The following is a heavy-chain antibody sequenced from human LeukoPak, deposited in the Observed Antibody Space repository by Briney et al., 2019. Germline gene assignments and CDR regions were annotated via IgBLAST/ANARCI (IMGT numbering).Heavy chain of an antibody. J-gene: IGHJ2*01. V-gene: IGHV3-15*01. CDR3: ARAPEYCSGGSCYPVFYCYFDL. CDR2: IKSKTDGGTT. D-gene: IGHD2-15*01. CDR1: GFTFTNAW. Sequence: GGSLRLSCAASGFTFTNAWMSWVRQGPGKGLEWVGRIKSKTDGGTTDDAAPVKGRFTISRDDSKNTLYLQMNSLRAEDTAVYYCARAPEYCSGGSCYPVFYCYFDLWGRGTLVTVSS.